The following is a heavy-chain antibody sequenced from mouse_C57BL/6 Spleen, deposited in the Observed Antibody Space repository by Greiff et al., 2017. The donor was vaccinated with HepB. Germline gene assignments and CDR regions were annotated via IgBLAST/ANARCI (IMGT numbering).Heavy chain of an antibody. V-gene: IGHV1-64*01. CDR1: GYTFTSYW. Sequence: QVHVKQPGAELVKPGASVKLSCKASGYTFTSYWMHWVKQRPGQGLEWIGMIHPNSGSTNYNEKFKSKATLTVDKSSSTAYMQLSSLTSEDSAVYYCAFGDNPAWFAYWGQGTLVTVSA. D-gene: IGHD1-3*01. CDR2: IHPNSGST. J-gene: IGHJ3*01. CDR3: AFGDNPAWFAY.